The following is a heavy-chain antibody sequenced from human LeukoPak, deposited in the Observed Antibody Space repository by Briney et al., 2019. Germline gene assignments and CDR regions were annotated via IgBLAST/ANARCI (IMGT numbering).Heavy chain of an antibody. CDR1: GFTFSSYE. CDR2: ISYDGSHQ. D-gene: IGHD4-23*01. Sequence: PGGSLRLSCAASGFTFSSYEMNWVRQAPGKGLEWVAVISYDGSHQDYADSVKGRFTISRDNSKNTLYLHMNSLRAEDTAVYYCARGARRGDDYGGFFDYWGQGTLVTVSS. J-gene: IGHJ4*02. V-gene: IGHV3-30*04. CDR3: ARGARRGDDYGGFFDY.